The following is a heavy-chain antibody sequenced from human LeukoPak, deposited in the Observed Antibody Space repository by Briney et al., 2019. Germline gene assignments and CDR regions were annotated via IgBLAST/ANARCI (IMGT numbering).Heavy chain of an antibody. Sequence: SETLSLTCSFSGDSISTYYWSWIRQSPGKGLEWIGHIYSSGNTDYNSSLKGRVTISVDTSKSQFSLRLSSVTATDTAVYYCARLRWQLVGPYFDYWGQGILVTVSS. CDR1: GDSISTYY. CDR3: ARLRWQLVGPYFDY. J-gene: IGHJ4*02. V-gene: IGHV4-59*01. CDR2: IYSSGNT. D-gene: IGHD1-26*01.